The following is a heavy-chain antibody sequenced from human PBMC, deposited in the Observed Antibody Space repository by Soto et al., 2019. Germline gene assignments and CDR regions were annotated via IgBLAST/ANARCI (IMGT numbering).Heavy chain of an antibody. J-gene: IGHJ4*02. V-gene: IGHV3-15*01. CDR3: TTYSTQPFCDCATFYSVQTNLHDS. CDR2: ITSKSFGWTT. D-gene: IGHD2-15*01. CDR1: GFTFSNFW. Sequence: EVQLVESGGGLAQPGGSLTLSCAASGFTFSNFWMSWVRQAPGKGLEWVGHITSKSFGWTTDYTARGRGRFTISKADVKHTLYLQMESLKTEDKGVYYCTTYSTQPFCDCATFYSVQTNLHDSWGQGILVTVSS.